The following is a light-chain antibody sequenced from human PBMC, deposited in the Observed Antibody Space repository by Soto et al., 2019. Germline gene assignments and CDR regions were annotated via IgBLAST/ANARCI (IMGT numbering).Light chain of an antibody. CDR1: QSVSSN. CDR2: GAS. J-gene: IGKJ3*01. V-gene: IGKV3-15*01. Sequence: EIVMTQSPATLSVSPGERATLSCRASQSVSSNLAWYQQKPGQAPRLLIYGASTRATGIPARFSGSGSGTEFTLPISSLQSEDFAVYYCQQYNNWPPGEVTFGPGTKVDIK. CDR3: QQYNNWPPGEVT.